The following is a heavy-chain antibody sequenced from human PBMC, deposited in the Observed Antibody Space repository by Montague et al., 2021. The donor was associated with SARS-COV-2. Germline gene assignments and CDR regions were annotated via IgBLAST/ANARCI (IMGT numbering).Heavy chain of an antibody. CDR2: IDWDDDK. V-gene: IGHV2-70*11. D-gene: IGHD3-9*01. Sequence: VKPTQTLTLTCTFSGFSLSTSGMCVSWIRQPPGKALEWLARIDWDDDKYYSTSLKTRLTISKDTSKNQVVLTMTNMDPVDTATYYCARDHYDILTGYYNWFDPWGQGTLVTVPS. CDR1: GFSLSTSGMC. CDR3: ARDHYDILTGYYNWFDP. J-gene: IGHJ5*02.